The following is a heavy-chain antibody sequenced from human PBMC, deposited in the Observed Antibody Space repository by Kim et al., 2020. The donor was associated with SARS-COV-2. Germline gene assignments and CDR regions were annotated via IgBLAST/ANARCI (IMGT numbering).Heavy chain of an antibody. V-gene: IGHV3-9*01. D-gene: IGHD3-10*01. J-gene: IGHJ4*02. CDR3: AKAIITMGRGSFDY. Sequence: AESVKGRFTISRDNAKNSLYLQMNSLRAEDTALYYCAKAIITMGRGSFDYWGQGTLVTVSS.